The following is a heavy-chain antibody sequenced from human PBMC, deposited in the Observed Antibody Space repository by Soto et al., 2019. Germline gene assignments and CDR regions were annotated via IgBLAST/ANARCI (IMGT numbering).Heavy chain of an antibody. V-gene: IGHV2-5*02. CDR1: GFLLRTSGVG. CDR3: AHRRDGYRPFDY. D-gene: IGHD5-12*01. CDR2: IYWDDDK. J-gene: IGHJ4*02. Sequence: SGRTLGNPTQTLTLTCTFSGFLLRTSGVGVGRIRQPPGKALEWLALIYWDDDKRYSTSLKSRLTITKDTSKNQMVLTMTNMDPVDTATYYCAHRRDGYRPFDYWGQGTQVPVSS.